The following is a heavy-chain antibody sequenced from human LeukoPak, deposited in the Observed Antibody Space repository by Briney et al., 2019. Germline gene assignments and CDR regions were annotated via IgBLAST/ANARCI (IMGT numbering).Heavy chain of an antibody. CDR3: ARGFGITGTTVDY. J-gene: IGHJ4*02. CDR2: INHSGST. CDR1: GGSFSGYY. V-gene: IGHV4-34*01. D-gene: IGHD1-7*01. Sequence: SETLSLTCAVYGGSFSGYYWSWIRQPPGKGLEWIGEINHSGSTNYNPSLKSRDTISVDTSTNQFSLKLSSVTAADTAVYYCARGFGITGTTVDYWGKGTLVTVSS.